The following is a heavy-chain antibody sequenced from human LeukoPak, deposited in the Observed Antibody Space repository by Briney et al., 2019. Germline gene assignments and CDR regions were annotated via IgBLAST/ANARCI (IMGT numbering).Heavy chain of an antibody. J-gene: IGHJ4*02. CDR2: INHSGST. CDR3: AMSPHGDYTPY. CDR1: GGSFSGYY. D-gene: IGHD4-17*01. V-gene: IGHV4-34*01. Sequence: SETLSLTCAVYGGSFSGYYWSWIRQPPGKGLEWIGEINHSGSTNYNPSLKSRVTISVDTSKNQFSLKLSSVTAADTAVYYCAMSPHGDYTPYWGQGTLVTVSS.